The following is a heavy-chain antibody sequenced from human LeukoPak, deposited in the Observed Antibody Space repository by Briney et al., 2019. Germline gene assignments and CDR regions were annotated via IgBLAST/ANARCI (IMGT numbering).Heavy chain of an antibody. CDR1: GFTFSSSW. J-gene: IGHJ4*02. D-gene: IGHD4-11*01. CDR2: IKHGGSEK. V-gene: IGHV3-7*01. CDR3: ARGGTTFEF. Sequence: GGSLRLSCAASGFTFSSSWMSWVRQAPGKGLEWVSNIKHGGSEKYHVDSVKGRFTISRDNAKNSLCLQMNSLRVEDTAVYYCARGGTTFEFWGQGTLVTVSS.